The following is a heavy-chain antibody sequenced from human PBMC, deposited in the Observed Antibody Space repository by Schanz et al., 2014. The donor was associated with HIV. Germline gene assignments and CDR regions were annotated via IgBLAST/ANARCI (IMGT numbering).Heavy chain of an antibody. Sequence: QVQLVQSGAEVKKSGSSVKVSCKASGGSFSNYAIIWVRQAPGQGLEWMGGTAPIFDTPKYAQKFQGRVTITADISTSTAYMELNSLRSEDTAVYYCARDSAKAVAGLVGEAGFDYWGQGTLVTVSS. D-gene: IGHD6-19*01. J-gene: IGHJ4*02. CDR1: GGSFSNYA. CDR3: ARDSAKAVAGLVGEAGFDY. V-gene: IGHV1-69*06. CDR2: TAPIFDTP.